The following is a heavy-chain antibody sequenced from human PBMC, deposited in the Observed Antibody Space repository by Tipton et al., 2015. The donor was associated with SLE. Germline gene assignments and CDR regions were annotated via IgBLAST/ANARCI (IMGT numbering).Heavy chain of an antibody. J-gene: IGHJ6*02. CDR3: AREGRDGYNPLGMDV. V-gene: IGHV4-59*11. D-gene: IGHD5-24*01. CDR2: IYYSGTT. CDR1: GASITSHY. Sequence: TLSLTCTVSGASITSHYWSWIRQPPGKGLEWIGYIYYSGTTNYHPSLKSRGTISVDTSKNQFSLKLSSVTAADTAVYYCAREGRDGYNPLGMDVWGQVTTVTVSS.